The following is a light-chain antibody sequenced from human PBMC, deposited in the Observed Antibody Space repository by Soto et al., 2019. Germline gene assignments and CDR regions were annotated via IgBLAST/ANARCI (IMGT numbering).Light chain of an antibody. Sequence: EFGLTQSPCTLSLSTGERATLSCRASQTVRNNYLAWYQQKPGQAPRLRIYDASSRATGIPDRFSGGGSGTDFTLTISRLEPEDFAVYYCQQYGSLSWTFGQGTKVDIK. CDR3: QQYGSLSWT. J-gene: IGKJ1*01. CDR2: DAS. CDR1: QTVRNNY. V-gene: IGKV3-20*01.